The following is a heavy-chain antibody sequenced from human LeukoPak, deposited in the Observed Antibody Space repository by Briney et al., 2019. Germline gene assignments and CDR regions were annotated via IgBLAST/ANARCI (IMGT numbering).Heavy chain of an antibody. J-gene: IGHJ4*02. CDR2: ISNDGVYT. D-gene: IGHD3-22*01. Sequence: PGGSLGLSCVASGFTFRNYAMSWVRQSPGKGLEWISTISNDGVYTFHADSVKGRLTISRDNSKNTLYLQMDSLRAEDTAIYYCAKGSSGGRPYYFDYWGQGTLVTVSS. CDR1: GFTFRNYA. V-gene: IGHV3-23*01. CDR3: AKGSSGGRPYYFDY.